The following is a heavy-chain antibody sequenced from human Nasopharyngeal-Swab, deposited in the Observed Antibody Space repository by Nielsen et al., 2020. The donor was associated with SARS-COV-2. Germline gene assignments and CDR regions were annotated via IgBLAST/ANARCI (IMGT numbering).Heavy chain of an antibody. CDR2: INTNTGNP. V-gene: IGHV7-4-1*02. Sequence: ASVKVSCKASGYTFTSYAMNWVRQAPGQGLEWMGWINTNTGNPTYAQGFTGRFVFSLDTSVSTAYLQISSLKAEDTAVYYCARGPRGPTESGLNYWGQGTLVTVSS. J-gene: IGHJ4*02. CDR1: GYTFTSYA. CDR3: ARGPRGPTESGLNY. D-gene: IGHD1-26*01.